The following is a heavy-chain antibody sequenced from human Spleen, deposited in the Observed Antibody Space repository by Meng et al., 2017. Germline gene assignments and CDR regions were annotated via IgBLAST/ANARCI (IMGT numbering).Heavy chain of an antibody. CDR3: AKDIGWYEATPFYNHDAFDI. CDR1: GFTFSSYA. D-gene: IGHD1-14*01. CDR2: ISYDGSNK. Sequence: GESLKISCAASGFTFSSYAMHWVRQAPGKGLEWVAVISYDGSNKYYADSVKGRFTISRDNSKNTLYLQMNSLRAEDTAVYYCAKDIGWYEATPFYNHDAFDIWGQGTMVTVSS. V-gene: IGHV3-30*04. J-gene: IGHJ3*02.